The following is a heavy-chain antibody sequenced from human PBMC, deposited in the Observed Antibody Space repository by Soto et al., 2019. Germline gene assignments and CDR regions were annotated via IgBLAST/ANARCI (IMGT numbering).Heavy chain of an antibody. CDR3: ASIVAGIVGAIDFDY. D-gene: IGHD1-26*01. Sequence: SVKVSCKASGGTFSSYAISWVRQAPGQGLEWMGGIIPIFGTANYAQKFQGRVTITADESTSTAYVELSSLRSGDTAVYYCASIVAGIVGAIDFDYWGQGTLVTVSS. J-gene: IGHJ4*02. CDR1: GGTFSSYA. V-gene: IGHV1-69*13. CDR2: IIPIFGTA.